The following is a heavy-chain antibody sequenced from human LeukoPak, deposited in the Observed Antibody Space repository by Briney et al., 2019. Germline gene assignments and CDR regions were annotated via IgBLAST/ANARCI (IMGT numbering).Heavy chain of an antibody. CDR1: GGSISSYY. J-gene: IGHJ6*03. CDR2: IYYSGST. D-gene: IGHD6-25*01. Sequence: SETLSLTCTVSGGSISSYYWSWIRQPPGKGLKWIGYIYYSGSTNYNPSLKSRVTISVDTSKNQFSLKLSSVTAADTAVYYCARDQSGTDYYYMDVWGKGTTVTVSS. CDR3: ARDQSGTDYYYMDV. V-gene: IGHV4-59*01.